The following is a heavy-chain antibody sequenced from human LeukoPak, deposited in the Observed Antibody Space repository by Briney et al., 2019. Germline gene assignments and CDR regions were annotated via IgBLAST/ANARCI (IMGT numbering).Heavy chain of an antibody. CDR2: ISSSYI. J-gene: IGHJ4*02. D-gene: IGHD4/OR15-4a*01. Sequence: PGGSLRLSCAASGFTFNSYWMSWVRQAPGKGLEWVSSISSSYIYYADSVKGRFTISRDNAKNSLYLQMNSLRAEDTAVYYCARRAGAYSHPYDYWGQGTLVTVSS. CDR3: ARRAGAYSHPYDY. V-gene: IGHV3-21*01. CDR1: GFTFNSYW.